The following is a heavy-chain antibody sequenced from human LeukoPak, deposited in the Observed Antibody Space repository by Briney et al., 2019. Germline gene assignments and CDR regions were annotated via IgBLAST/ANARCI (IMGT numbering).Heavy chain of an antibody. J-gene: IGHJ4*02. Sequence: PSETLSLTCTVSGASVSSYYWSWIRQPPGKGLEWIGYIYHSGNTNYNPSLKSRVTISIDTSKNQFSLKLSSVAAADTAVYYCARGYFDSSGYSNPFDYWGQGTLVTVSS. D-gene: IGHD3-22*01. CDR2: IYHSGNT. CDR1: GASVSSYY. V-gene: IGHV4-59*02. CDR3: ARGYFDSSGYSNPFDY.